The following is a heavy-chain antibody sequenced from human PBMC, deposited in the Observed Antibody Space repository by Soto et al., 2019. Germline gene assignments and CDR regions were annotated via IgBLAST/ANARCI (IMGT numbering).Heavy chain of an antibody. CDR1: GYTFTNYG. D-gene: IGHD2-2*01. CDR2: ISAYHGTR. V-gene: IGHV1-18*01. Sequence: QVQLVQSGAEVKKPGASVKVSCKASGYTFTNYGVSWVRQAPGQGLEWVGWISAYHGTRNYEQNLQGRVTMTTDTSTSTAYMELRSLRSDDTAVYYCARDCSSTSCYSYGMDVWGQGTTVTVSS. J-gene: IGHJ6*02. CDR3: ARDCSSTSCYSYGMDV.